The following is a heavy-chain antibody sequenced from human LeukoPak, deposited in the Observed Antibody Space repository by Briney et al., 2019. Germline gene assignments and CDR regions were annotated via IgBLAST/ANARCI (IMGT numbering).Heavy chain of an antibody. J-gene: IGHJ4*02. CDR1: GGSISSYY. CDR3: ARVGFGNTPHPIDY. V-gene: IGHV4-59*01. Sequence: PSETLSLTCTVSGGSISSYYWSWIRQPPRQGLELIGYIYYTGSTNYNPSLKSRVTISVDTSKNQFSLQLSSVTAAGTAVYYCARVGFGNTPHPIDYWGQGTLVSVSS. D-gene: IGHD4-23*01. CDR2: IYYTGST.